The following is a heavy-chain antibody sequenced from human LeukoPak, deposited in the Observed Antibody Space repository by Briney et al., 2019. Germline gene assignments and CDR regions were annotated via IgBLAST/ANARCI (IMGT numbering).Heavy chain of an antibody. V-gene: IGHV4-59*08. CDR1: GGSISSYY. J-gene: IGHJ3*02. Sequence: SETLSLTCTVSGGSISSYYWSWIRQPPGKGLEWIGYIYYSGSTYYNPSLKSRVTISVDTSKNQFSLKLSSVTAADTAVYYCARTILYYDAFDIWGQGTMVTVSS. CDR2: IYYSGST. CDR3: ARTILYYDAFDI. D-gene: IGHD2-8*01.